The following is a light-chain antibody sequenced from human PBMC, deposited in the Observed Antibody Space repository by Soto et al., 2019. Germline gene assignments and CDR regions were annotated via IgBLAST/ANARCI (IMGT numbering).Light chain of an antibody. V-gene: IGKV3-11*01. Sequence: EIVLTQSPATLSLSPGERATLSCRASQSVYSYLVWYQQKPGQAPRLLIYDASNRATGIPARFSGSGSGTDFTLTISSLEPEDFAVYYCQQRYNWPPITFGQGTRLELK. CDR2: DAS. CDR1: QSVYSY. CDR3: QQRYNWPPIT. J-gene: IGKJ5*01.